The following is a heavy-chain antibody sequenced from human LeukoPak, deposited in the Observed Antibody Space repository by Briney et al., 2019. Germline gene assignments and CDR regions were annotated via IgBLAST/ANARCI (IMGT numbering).Heavy chain of an antibody. CDR2: ISAYNGNT. D-gene: IGHD5/OR15-5a*01. Sequence: ASVKVSCKVSGYTLTELSMHWVRQAPGQGLEWMGWISAYNGNTDYAQKLQGRVTTTTDTSTNTAYMELRSLRSDDTAVYFCARQVSIHNSGGFDIWGQGTMVTVSS. CDR3: ARQVSIHNSGGFDI. J-gene: IGHJ3*02. V-gene: IGHV1-18*01. CDR1: GYTLTELS.